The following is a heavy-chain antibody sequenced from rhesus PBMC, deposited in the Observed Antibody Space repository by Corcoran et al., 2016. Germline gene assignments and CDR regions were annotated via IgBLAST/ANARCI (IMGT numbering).Heavy chain of an antibody. Sequence: QVQLQESGPGLVKPSETLLLTCAVSGASISTHYWSWIRPPPGRGPEWIGYIYGTEGVARYNPSLKSRVTISKDASNNQFSLNLNSVTAADTAVYYCARDWTCTNSDCSSYNSLDAWGRGILVTVSS. CDR2: IYGTEGVA. V-gene: IGHV4S6*01. CDR1: GASISTHY. CDR3: ARDWTCTNSDCSSYNSLDA. D-gene: IGHD2-33*01. J-gene: IGHJ5-2*02.